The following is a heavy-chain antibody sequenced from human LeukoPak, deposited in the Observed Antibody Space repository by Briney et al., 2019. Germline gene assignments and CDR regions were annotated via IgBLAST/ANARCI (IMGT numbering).Heavy chain of an antibody. Sequence: SQTLSLTCAISGDSVSSNSAARNWIRQSPSRGLEWLGRTYYRSKWYNEYAVSVKSRITINPDTSKNQFSLQLNSVTPEDTAVYYCARGKAVAYPDTFDVWGQGTMVTVSS. V-gene: IGHV6-1*01. CDR3: ARGKAVAYPDTFDV. CDR2: TYYRSKWYN. J-gene: IGHJ3*01. CDR1: GDSVSSNSAA. D-gene: IGHD6-19*01.